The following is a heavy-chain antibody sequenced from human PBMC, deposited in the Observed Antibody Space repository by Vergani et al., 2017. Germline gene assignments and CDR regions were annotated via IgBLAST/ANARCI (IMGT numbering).Heavy chain of an antibody. D-gene: IGHD3-10*01. J-gene: IGHJ4*02. CDR1: GFTFSSYA. V-gene: IGHV3-23*04. CDR2: ISGSGGST. Sequence: VQLVESGGGVVQPGRSLRLSCAASGFTFSSYAMSWVRQAPGKGLEWVSAISGSGGSTYYADSVKGRFTISRDNSKNTLYLQMNSLRAEDTAVYYCARAVRGVIPQFDYWGQGTLVTVSS. CDR3: ARAVRGVIPQFDY.